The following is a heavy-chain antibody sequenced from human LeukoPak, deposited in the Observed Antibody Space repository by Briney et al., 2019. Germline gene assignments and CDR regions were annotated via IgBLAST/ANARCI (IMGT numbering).Heavy chain of an antibody. Sequence: GGSLRLSCAASGFTFSSYSMNWVRQAPGRGLEWVSAISGSSGLTYYADSVKGRFTISRDNSKNTLFLQMNSLRAEDTAVYYCARRGESASYGDYRFDYWGQGTLVTVSS. CDR3: ARRGESASYGDYRFDY. CDR2: ISGSSGLT. CDR1: GFTFSSYS. D-gene: IGHD4-17*01. V-gene: IGHV3-23*01. J-gene: IGHJ4*02.